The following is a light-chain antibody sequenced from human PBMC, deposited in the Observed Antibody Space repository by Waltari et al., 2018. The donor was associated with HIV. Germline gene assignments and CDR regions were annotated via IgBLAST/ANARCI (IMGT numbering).Light chain of an antibody. CDR3: AAWDNSLGAWL. CDR2: RNN. J-gene: IGLJ3*02. V-gene: IGLV10-54*01. CDR1: SNNVGNEG. Sequence: QAGLTQPPSLSKGLRQTATLTCTGNSNNVGNEGAAWLQHRQGHPPKLLFYRNNNRPSGISERLSASRSGNTASLTITGLQPEDEADYYCAAWDNSLGAWLFGGGTKLTVL.